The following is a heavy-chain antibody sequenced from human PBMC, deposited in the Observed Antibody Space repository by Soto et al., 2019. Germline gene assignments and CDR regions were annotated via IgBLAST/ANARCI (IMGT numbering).Heavy chain of an antibody. V-gene: IGHV4-30-2*01. CDR2: IHHSGNT. D-gene: IGHD2-15*01. Sequence: QLQLQESGSGLVKPSQTLSLTCAVSGGSISSDTYSWSWIRQPPGKGLEWVGYIHHSGNTSFNPSLRPRVTISVDRSMNQLSLTLTSVTAADTAVYYCARTMLLGWFDPWGQGTLVTVSS. J-gene: IGHJ5*02. CDR1: GGSISSDTYS. CDR3: ARTMLLGWFDP.